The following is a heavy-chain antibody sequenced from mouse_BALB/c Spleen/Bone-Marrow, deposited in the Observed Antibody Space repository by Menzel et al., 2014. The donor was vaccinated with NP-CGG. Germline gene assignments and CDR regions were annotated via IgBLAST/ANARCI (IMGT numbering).Heavy chain of an antibody. CDR2: IWGDGIT. Sequence: VHLVGSGPGLVSPSQSLSITCTVSGFSLTVYGVNWVRQPPGKGLEWLGMIWGDGITDYNSALKSRLSISKDDSKSQVFLKMNSLQTDDTARYYCAREGNYFDYWGQVTTLTVSS. CDR3: AREGNYFDY. V-gene: IGHV2-6-7*01. J-gene: IGHJ2*01. CDR1: GFSLTVYG.